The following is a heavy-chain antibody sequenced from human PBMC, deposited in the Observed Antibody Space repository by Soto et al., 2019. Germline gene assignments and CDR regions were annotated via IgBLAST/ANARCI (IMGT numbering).Heavy chain of an antibody. V-gene: IGHV4-4*07. CDR1: CGSISSYY. CDR3: ARGQEVYSSSSHFDY. CDR2: IYTSGST. D-gene: IGHD6-6*01. J-gene: IGHJ4*02. Sequence: PSETLSLTCTVSCGSISSYYWSWIRQPAGKGLEWIGRIYTSGSTNYNPSLKSRVTMSVDTSKNQFSLKLSSVTAADTAVYYCARGQEVYSSSSHFDYWGQGTLDNVSS.